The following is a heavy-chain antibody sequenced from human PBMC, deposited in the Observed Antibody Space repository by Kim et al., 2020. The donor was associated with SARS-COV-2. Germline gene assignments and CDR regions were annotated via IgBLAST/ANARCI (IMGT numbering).Heavy chain of an antibody. CDR1: GFTFSSYA. J-gene: IGHJ4*02. V-gene: IGHV3-64*01. Sequence: GGSLRLSCAASGFTFSSYAMHWVRQAPGKGLEYVSAISSNGGSTYYANSVKGRFTISRDNSKNTLYLQMGSLRAEDMAVYYCARRDILSGYDYWGQGTLV. CDR3: ARRDILSGYDY. D-gene: IGHD3-9*01. CDR2: ISSNGGST.